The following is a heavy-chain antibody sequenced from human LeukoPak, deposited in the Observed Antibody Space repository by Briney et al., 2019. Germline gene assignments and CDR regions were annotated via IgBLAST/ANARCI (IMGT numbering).Heavy chain of an antibody. D-gene: IGHD3-16*01. V-gene: IGHV4-4*07. CDR2: IYTSGNT. J-gene: IGHJ4*02. CDR1: GGPISSYH. Sequence: PETLSLTCTVSGGPISSYHWSWIRQPAGKGLEWIGHIYTSGNTDYNPSLKSRVTMSVDTPKNQFSLKLNSVTAADTAVYYCARVGDYALKDWGQGTLVTVSS. CDR3: ARVGDYALKD.